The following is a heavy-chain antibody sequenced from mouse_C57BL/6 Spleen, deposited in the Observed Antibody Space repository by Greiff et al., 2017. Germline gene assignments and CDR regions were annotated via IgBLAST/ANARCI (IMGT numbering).Heavy chain of an antibody. V-gene: IGHV1-39*01. J-gene: IGHJ4*01. D-gene: IGHD1-1*01. CDR1: GYSFTDYN. CDR3: ARGDYYGSSYAMDY. Sequence: VQLQQSGPELVKPGASVKISCKASGYSFTDYNMNWVKQSNGKSLEWIGVINPNYGTTSYNQKFKGKATLTVDQSSSTAYMQLNSLASEDSAVYYCARGDYYGSSYAMDYWGQGTSVTVSS. CDR2: INPNYGTT.